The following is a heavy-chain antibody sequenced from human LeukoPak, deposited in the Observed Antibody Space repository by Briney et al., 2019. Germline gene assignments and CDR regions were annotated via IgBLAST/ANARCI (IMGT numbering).Heavy chain of an antibody. J-gene: IGHJ4*02. V-gene: IGHV1-18*01. CDR2: ISAYNGDT. D-gene: IGHD3-9*01. CDR1: GYTFTSYG. CDR3: ARVAYHYDILTGYPDY. Sequence: ASVKVSCKASGYTFTSYGISWVRQAPGQGLEWMGWISAYNGDTNYAQKLQGRVTMTTDTSTSTAYMELRSLRSDDTAVYYCARVAYHYDILTGYPDYWGQGTLVTVSS.